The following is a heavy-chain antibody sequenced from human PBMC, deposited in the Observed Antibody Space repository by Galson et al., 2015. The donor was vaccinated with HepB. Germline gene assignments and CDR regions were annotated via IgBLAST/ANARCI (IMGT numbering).Heavy chain of an antibody. CDR1: GFAFSDYG. V-gene: IGHV3-23*01. CDR2: ITGSGGST. D-gene: IGHD3-10*01. Sequence: SLRLSCAASGFAFSDYGMTWVRQAPGTGLEWVSSITGSGGSTYDADSVKGRFTFAIDNSKNTLYLQMNSLRVEDTSVFHCATLGGETYYYGSVSYGFDDCWGQGTRVTVSS. J-gene: IGHJ4*02. CDR3: ATLGGETYYYGSVSYGFDDC.